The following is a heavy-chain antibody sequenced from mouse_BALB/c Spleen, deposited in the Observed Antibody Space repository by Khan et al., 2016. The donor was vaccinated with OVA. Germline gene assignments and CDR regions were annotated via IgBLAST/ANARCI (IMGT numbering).Heavy chain of an antibody. CDR1: GYSLTRYG. Sequence: QVQLKESGPGLVAPSQSLSITCTVYGYSLTRYGVHWVRQPPGKGLEWLGLIWAGGSTNYNWAIMSRLSISKDNSKSLVFLIMNSLQTDDTALYYCARSKYLSRYWGQGTTLTVSS. D-gene: IGHD3-3*01. V-gene: IGHV2-9*02. CDR3: ARSKYLSRY. J-gene: IGHJ2*01. CDR2: IWAGGST.